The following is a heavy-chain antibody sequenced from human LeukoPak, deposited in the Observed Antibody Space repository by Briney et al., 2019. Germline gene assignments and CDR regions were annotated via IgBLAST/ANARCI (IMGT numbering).Heavy chain of an antibody. V-gene: IGHV5-51*01. J-gene: IGHJ4*02. CDR3: ARADLSTTGTTSV. CDR2: IYPGDSDT. D-gene: IGHD1-1*01. CDR1: GYSFTSYW. Sequence: GESLKISCKGSGYSFTSYWIGWVRQMPGKGLEWMGGIYPGDSDTRYSPSFQGQVTISADKSISTAYLQWSSLKASDTAMYYCARADLSTTGTTSVWGQGTLVTVSS.